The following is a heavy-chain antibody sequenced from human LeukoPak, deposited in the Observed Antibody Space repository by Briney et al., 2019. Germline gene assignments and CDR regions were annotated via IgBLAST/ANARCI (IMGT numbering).Heavy chain of an antibody. CDR2: MYHSGST. CDR3: ARVLDYYGSGSRDFDY. Sequence: SETLSLTCTVSGGSISSSSYYWGWIRQPPGKGLEWIGSMYHSGSTYYNPSLKSRVTMSADTSKNQFSLKLSSVTAADTAVYYCARVLDYYGSGSRDFDYWGQGTLVTVSS. D-gene: IGHD3-10*01. J-gene: IGHJ4*02. CDR1: GGSISSSSYY. V-gene: IGHV4-39*07.